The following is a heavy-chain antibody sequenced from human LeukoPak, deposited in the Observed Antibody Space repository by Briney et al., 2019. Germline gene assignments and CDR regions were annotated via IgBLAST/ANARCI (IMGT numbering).Heavy chain of an antibody. V-gene: IGHV4-59*01. CDR2: IYYSGST. D-gene: IGHD3-22*01. J-gene: IGHJ5*02. CDR3: ARAHHYYDSSGYYPNLFDP. Sequence: SESLSLTCTVSGGSISSYYWSWIRQPPGKGLEWIGYIYYSGSTNYNPSLKSRVTISVDTSKNQFSLKLSSVTAADTAVYYCARAHHYYDSSGYYPNLFDPWGQGTLVTVSS. CDR1: GGSISSYY.